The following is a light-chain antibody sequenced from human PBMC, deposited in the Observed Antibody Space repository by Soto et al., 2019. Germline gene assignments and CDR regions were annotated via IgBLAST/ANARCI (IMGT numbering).Light chain of an antibody. CDR3: QSYDTSLGAYV. V-gene: IGLV1-40*01. Sequence: QSVLTQPPSVSGAPGQRVTISCTGSSSNIGAGFDAHWYQQLPGRAPKLLIYGNINRPSGVPDRFSGSKSGTSASLAITGLQAEDEADYYCQSYDTSLGAYVFAAGTKVTVL. J-gene: IGLJ1*01. CDR2: GNI. CDR1: SSNIGAGFD.